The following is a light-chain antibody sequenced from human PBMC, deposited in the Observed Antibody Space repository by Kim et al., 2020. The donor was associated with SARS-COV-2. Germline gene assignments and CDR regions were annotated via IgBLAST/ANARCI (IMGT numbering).Light chain of an antibody. V-gene: IGKV1-39*01. J-gene: IGKJ1*01. Sequence: AAVGDRVTITCRASQTISRNLNWYQQKTGRAPKFLIYAASNLQSGVPSRFSGSGSGTDFTLTISSLQPEDFATYYCQQSHSTPPTFGQGTKVDIK. CDR2: AAS. CDR3: QQSHSTPPT. CDR1: QTISRN.